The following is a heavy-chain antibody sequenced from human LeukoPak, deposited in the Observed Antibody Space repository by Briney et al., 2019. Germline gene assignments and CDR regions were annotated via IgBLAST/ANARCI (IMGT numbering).Heavy chain of an antibody. CDR3: AEAYCTNGVCSFDY. Sequence: SETLSLTCAVYGGSFSGYYWSWIRQPPGKGLEWIGEINHSGSTNYNPSLKSRVTISVDTSKNQFSLKLSSVTAADMAVYYCAEAYCTNGVCSFDYWGQGTLVTVSS. V-gene: IGHV4-34*01. D-gene: IGHD2-8*01. CDR2: INHSGST. CDR1: GGSFSGYY. J-gene: IGHJ4*02.